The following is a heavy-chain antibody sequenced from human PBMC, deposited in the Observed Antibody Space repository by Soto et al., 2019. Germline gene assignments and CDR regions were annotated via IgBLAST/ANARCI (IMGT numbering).Heavy chain of an antibody. CDR3: ARHEGNGNVWPLDY. Sequence: SETLSLTCAVYGGSLSGYYWTWIRQPPGKGLEWIGNIHYSGSTYYMPSLRSRVTLSVDTSKNQFSLRLTSVTAEDTAVYYCARHEGNGNVWPLDYWGQGILVTVSS. CDR2: IHYSGST. V-gene: IGHV4-34*01. D-gene: IGHD2-8*01. CDR1: GGSLSGYY. J-gene: IGHJ4*02.